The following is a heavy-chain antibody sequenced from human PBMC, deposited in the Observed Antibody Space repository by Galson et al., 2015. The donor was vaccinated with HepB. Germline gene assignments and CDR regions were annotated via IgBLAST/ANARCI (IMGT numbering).Heavy chain of an antibody. CDR3: ARDPLNVYCSGGSCNDDAFDI. Sequence: SVKVSCKASGYTFTSCAMNWVRQAPGQGLEWMGWINTNTGNPTYAQGFTGRFVFSLDTSVSTAYLQISSLKAEDTAVYYCARDPLNVYCSGGSCNDDAFDIWGQGTMVTVSS. V-gene: IGHV7-4-1*02. J-gene: IGHJ3*02. D-gene: IGHD2-15*01. CDR1: GYTFTSCA. CDR2: INTNTGNP.